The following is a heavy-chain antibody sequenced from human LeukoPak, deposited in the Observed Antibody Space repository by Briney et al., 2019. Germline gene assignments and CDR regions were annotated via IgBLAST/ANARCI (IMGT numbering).Heavy chain of an antibody. CDR3: ARGGGRWLQFPYFDY. V-gene: IGHV4-39*07. CDR2: IYYSGSA. J-gene: IGHJ4*02. CDR1: GGSISSSSYY. D-gene: IGHD5-24*01. Sequence: SETLSLTCTVSGGSISSSSYYWGWIRQPPGKGLEWIGSIYYSGSAYYNPSLKSRVTISVDTSKNQFSLKLSSVTAADTAVYYCARGGGRWLQFPYFDYWGQGTLVTVSS.